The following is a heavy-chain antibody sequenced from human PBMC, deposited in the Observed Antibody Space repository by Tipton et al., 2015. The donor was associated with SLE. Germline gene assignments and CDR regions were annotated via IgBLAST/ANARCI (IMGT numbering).Heavy chain of an antibody. Sequence: LRLSCTVSGGSISGSTYYWGWIRQPPGTGLEWIGSIYYNGGTYYNPSLKSRATISVDTSKNQFSLKLISVTAADTALYYCARLEGGSDWYFDLWGRGTLVTVSS. V-gene: IGHV4-39*01. CDR1: GGSISGSTYY. D-gene: IGHD1-26*01. J-gene: IGHJ2*01. CDR3: ARLEGGSDWYFDL. CDR2: IYYNGGT.